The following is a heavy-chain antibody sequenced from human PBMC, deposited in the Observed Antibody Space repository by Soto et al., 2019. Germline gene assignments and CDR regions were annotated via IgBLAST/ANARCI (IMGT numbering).Heavy chain of an antibody. Sequence: PGGSLRLSCAASGFTFSSYWMSWVRQAPGKGLEWVANIKQDGSEKYYVDSVKGRFTISRDNAKNSLYLQMNSLRAEDTAVYYCARDLRFLEWLPYTHFDYWGQGTPVTVSS. CDR3: ARDLRFLEWLPYTHFDY. D-gene: IGHD3-3*01. V-gene: IGHV3-7*03. CDR1: GFTFSSYW. CDR2: IKQDGSEK. J-gene: IGHJ4*02.